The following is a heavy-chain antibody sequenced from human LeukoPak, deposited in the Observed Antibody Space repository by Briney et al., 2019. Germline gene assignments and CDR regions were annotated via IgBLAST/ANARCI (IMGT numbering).Heavy chain of an antibody. CDR1: GFTFSSYG. V-gene: IGHV3-21*01. CDR2: ISGSSSYI. D-gene: IGHD1-26*01. CDR3: ATAGGIESFDY. Sequence: PGGSLRLSCAASGFTFSSYGMNWVRQAPGKGLEWVSSISGSSSYIYYADSLKGRFTISRDNAKNSLYLQMNSLRAEDTAVYYCATAGGIESFDYWGQGTLVTVSS. J-gene: IGHJ4*02.